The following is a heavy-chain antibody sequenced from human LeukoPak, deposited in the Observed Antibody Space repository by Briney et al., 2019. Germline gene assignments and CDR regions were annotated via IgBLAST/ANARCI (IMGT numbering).Heavy chain of an antibody. D-gene: IGHD4-23*01. V-gene: IGHV4-39*01. J-gene: IGHJ4*02. CDR1: GGSSASHY. CDR2: IHYSGST. Sequence: KPSETLSLTCTVSGGSSASHYWAWICQPPGKGLEWIGSIHYSGSTYYSPSLKSRLTISGDTSKSQFSLKLTFVTAADTAVYYCTRHHDYGDKIDYWGQGTLVTVSS. CDR3: TRHHDYGDKIDY.